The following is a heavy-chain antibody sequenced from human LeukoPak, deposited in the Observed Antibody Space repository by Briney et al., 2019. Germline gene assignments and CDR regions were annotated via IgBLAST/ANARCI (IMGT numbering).Heavy chain of an antibody. Sequence: KPGGSLRLSCAPSGFTFSQTWMTWVRQAPGKGLEWVGQIQSKTDGGTTDYAAPVKGRFTITIDDSKITLYLQMNSLKTDDTAVYFCATNDYDDYSPDSWGQGTLVTVSS. V-gene: IGHV3-15*01. CDR2: IQSKTDGGTT. D-gene: IGHD4-17*01. CDR1: GFTFSQTW. CDR3: ATNDYDDYSPDS. J-gene: IGHJ4*02.